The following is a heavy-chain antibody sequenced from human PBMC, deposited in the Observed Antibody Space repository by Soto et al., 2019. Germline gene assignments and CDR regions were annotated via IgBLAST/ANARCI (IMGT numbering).Heavy chain of an antibody. J-gene: IGHJ4*02. CDR2: INHSGST. V-gene: IGHV4-34*01. Sequence: QVQLQQWGAGLLKPSETLSLTCAVYGGSFSGYYWTWIRQPPGTGLEWIGEINHSGSTNYYPSLKSRVTISVDTSKNQFSLKLTSVTGADTAVYYCARDRITGLFDYWGQGTLVTVSS. D-gene: IGHD2-8*02. CDR1: GGSFSGYY. CDR3: ARDRITGLFDY.